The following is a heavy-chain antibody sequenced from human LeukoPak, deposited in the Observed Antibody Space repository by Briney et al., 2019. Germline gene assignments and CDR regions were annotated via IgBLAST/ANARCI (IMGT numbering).Heavy chain of an antibody. CDR2: IKEDGSDK. Sequence: GGSLRLSCAASGFTFSNYWMDWVRQSPGKGLEWVANIKEDGSDKYYVDSVKGRFTISRDNAKNSLYLQMNSLRAEDTAVYCCARNSGWFRFDYWGQGTLVTVSS. CDR1: GFTFSNYW. J-gene: IGHJ4*02. CDR3: ARNSGWFRFDY. D-gene: IGHD6-19*01. V-gene: IGHV3-7*03.